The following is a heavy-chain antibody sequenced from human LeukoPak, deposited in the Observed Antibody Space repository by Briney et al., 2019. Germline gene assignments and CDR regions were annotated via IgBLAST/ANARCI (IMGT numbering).Heavy chain of an antibody. CDR1: GGSISSSTW. J-gene: IGHJ4*02. CDR3: ARALNGYFYAFDS. CDR2: FSYTGST. V-gene: IGHV4-30-4*08. Sequence: PSGTLSLTCAVSGGSISSSTWWTWIRQPPGKGLEWIGYFSYTGSTYYNPSVKSRVSISVDTSKNQFSLKLTPVTAADTAVYYCARALNGYFYAFDSWGQGTLVTVSS. D-gene: IGHD2/OR15-2a*01.